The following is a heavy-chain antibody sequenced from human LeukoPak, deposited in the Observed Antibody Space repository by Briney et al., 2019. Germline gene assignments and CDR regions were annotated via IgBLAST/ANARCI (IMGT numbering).Heavy chain of an antibody. V-gene: IGHV3-30*02. J-gene: IGHJ4*02. D-gene: IGHD5-24*01. CDR3: AKDLRWLQALN. CDR1: GFTFSSYG. CDR2: IQYDGSNK. Sequence: GGSLRLSCAASGFTFSSYGMHWVRQAPGKGLEWVAFIQYDGSNKYYADSVKGRFTISRDNSKNTLYLQMNSLRAEDTAVYYCAKDLRWLQALNWGQGTLVTASS.